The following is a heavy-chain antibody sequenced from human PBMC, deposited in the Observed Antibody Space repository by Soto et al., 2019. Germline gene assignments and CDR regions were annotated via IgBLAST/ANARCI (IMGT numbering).Heavy chain of an antibody. J-gene: IGHJ5*02. CDR3: VSSMDTSMIMRAT. CDR2: IYHSGST. V-gene: IGHV4-30-2*01. Sequence: SETLSLTCTVSGGSISSGGYSWSWIRQPPGKGLEWIGSIYHSGSTYYNPSLKSRVTISVDRSKNQLSLQLSSVTAADTAVYYCVSSMDTSMIMRATWGQGTLVTVSS. CDR1: GGSISSGGYS. D-gene: IGHD5-18*01.